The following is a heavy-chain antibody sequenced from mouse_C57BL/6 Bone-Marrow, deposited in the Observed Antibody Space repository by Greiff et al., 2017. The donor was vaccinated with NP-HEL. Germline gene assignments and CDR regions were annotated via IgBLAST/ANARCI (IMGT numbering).Heavy chain of an antibody. CDR2: IDPETGGT. J-gene: IGHJ2*01. Sequence: VQLQQSGAELVRPGASVTLSCKASGYTFTDYEMHWVKQTPVHGLEWIGAIDPETGGTAYNQKFKGKAILTADKSSSTAYMELRSLTSEDSAVYYCTRWGYDDFDYGGQGTTRTVSS. CDR1: GYTFTDYE. CDR3: TRWGYDDFDY. D-gene: IGHD2-2*01. V-gene: IGHV1-15*01.